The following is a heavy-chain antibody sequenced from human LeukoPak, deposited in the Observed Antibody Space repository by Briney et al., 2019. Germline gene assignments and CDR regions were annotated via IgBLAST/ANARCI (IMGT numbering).Heavy chain of an antibody. CDR1: GFTFTIYY. CDR3: ARDVRNSGYDIGLYYYYGMDV. V-gene: IGHV1-46*01. J-gene: IGHJ6*02. D-gene: IGHD5-12*01. CDR2: INPSGGST. Sequence: VASVKVSCKASGFTFTIYYMHWVRQAPGQGLEWMGLINPSGGSTTYAQRFQGRVTMTRDTSTSTVYMELSSLRSEDTAVYYCARDVRNSGYDIGLYYYYGMDVWGQGTTVTVSS.